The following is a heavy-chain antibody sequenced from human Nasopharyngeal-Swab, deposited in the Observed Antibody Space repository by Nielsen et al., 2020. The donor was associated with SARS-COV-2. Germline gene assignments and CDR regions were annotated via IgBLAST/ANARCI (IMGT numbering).Heavy chain of an antibody. CDR2: ISWNSGSI. Sequence: SLKISCAASGFTFDDYAMHWVRQAPGKGLEWVPGISWNSGSIGYADSVKGRFTISRDNAKNSLYLQMNSLRAEDTALYYCAKGDTAMVTSMQQWLATGGLIDYWGQGTLVTVSS. V-gene: IGHV3-9*01. CDR1: GFTFDDYA. D-gene: IGHD5-18*01. J-gene: IGHJ4*02. CDR3: AKGDTAMVTSMQQWLATGGLIDY.